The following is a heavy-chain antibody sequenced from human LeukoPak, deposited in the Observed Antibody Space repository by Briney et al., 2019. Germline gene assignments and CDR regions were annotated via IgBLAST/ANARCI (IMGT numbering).Heavy chain of an antibody. J-gene: IGHJ4*02. CDR3: ARGRNYFDY. V-gene: IGHV3-49*04. CDR1: GFSFCDYA. Sequence: GGALRLSCTASGFSFCDYAMTWVRQAPGKGVGCVVVIRSKAYGETTEYAASVKCRFTISRDDSKTIAYLQMHSLETEDTAVYYCARGRNYFDYWGQGTLVTVSS. CDR2: IRSKAYGETT.